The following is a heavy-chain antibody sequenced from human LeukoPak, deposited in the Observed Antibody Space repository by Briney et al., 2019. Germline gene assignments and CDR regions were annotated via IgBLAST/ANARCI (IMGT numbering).Heavy chain of an antibody. CDR2: IWYDGSND. J-gene: IGHJ3*02. CDR3: ARKNTQDAFDI. V-gene: IGHV3-33*01. D-gene: IGHD2-15*01. Sequence: GRSLRLSCAASGFTFSSYGMHWVRQAPGEGLEWVAVIWYDGSNDYYANSVKGRFTISRDNSKNTLYLQMNSLRAEDTAVYFCARKNTQDAFDIWGQGTMVTVSS. CDR1: GFTFSSYG.